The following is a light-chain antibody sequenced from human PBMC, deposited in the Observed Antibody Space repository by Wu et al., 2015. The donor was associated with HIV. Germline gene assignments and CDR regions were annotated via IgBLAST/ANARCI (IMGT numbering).Light chain of an antibody. V-gene: IGKV3-15*01. CDR2: GAS. CDR1: QSVGNN. J-gene: IGKJ3*01. Sequence: EIVMTQSPATLSVSPGERATLSCRASQSVGNNLAWYLQKPGQAPTLLIYGASTRATGIPARFSGSGSGTEFTLTISSLQSEDFAVYYCLQYNNWGKTFGPGTKVD. CDR3: LQYNNWGKT.